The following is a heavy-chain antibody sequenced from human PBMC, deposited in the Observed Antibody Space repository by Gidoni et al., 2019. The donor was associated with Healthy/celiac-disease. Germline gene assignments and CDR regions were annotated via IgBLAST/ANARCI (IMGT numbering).Heavy chain of an antibody. V-gene: IGHV1-18*01. Sequence: QVQLVQSGAEVTKPGASVKVSCTASGYTFTSYGISWVRQAPGQGLEWMGWISAYNGNTNYAQKLQGRVTMTTDTSTSTAYMELRSLRSDDTAVYYCARDRPDLGSGGAFDIWGQGTMVTVSS. CDR2: ISAYNGNT. CDR3: ARDRPDLGSGGAFDI. J-gene: IGHJ3*02. CDR1: GYTFTSYG. D-gene: IGHD3-10*02.